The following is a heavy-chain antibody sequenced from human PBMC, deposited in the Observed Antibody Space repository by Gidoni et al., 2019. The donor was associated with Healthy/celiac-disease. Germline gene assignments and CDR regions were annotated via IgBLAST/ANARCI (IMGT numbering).Heavy chain of an antibody. CDR1: GFTFSSYG. D-gene: IGHD6-6*01. V-gene: IGHV3-33*01. CDR2: IWYDGSNK. CDR3: ARDGEGARPISYYYGMDV. Sequence: QVQLVESGGGVVQPGRSLRLSCAASGFTFSSYGMHWVRQAPGRGLEWVAVIWYDGSNKYYADSVKGRFTISRDNSKNTLYLQMNSLRAEDTAVYYCARDGEGARPISYYYGMDVWGQGTTVTVSS. J-gene: IGHJ6*02.